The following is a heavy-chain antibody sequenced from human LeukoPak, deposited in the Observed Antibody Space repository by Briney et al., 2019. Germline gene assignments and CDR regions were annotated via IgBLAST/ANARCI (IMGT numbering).Heavy chain of an antibody. V-gene: IGHV1-2*02. J-gene: IGHJ4*02. CDR3: GRGEPYTPLDY. CDR2: INPNSGGT. D-gene: IGHD1-14*01. Sequence: GASVKVSCEASGYTFTGYYMHWVRQAPGQGLEWMGWINPNSGGTNYAQKFQGRVTMTRDTSISTAYMELSRLRSDDAAVYYCGRGEPYTPLDYWGQGTLVPVSS. CDR1: GYTFTGYY.